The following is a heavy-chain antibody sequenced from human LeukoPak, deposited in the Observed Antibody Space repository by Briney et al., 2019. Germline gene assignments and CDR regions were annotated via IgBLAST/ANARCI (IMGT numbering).Heavy chain of an antibody. CDR1: GFTFSSYP. D-gene: IGHD4-11*01. CDR3: AKILSTVTSYYYGMDV. Sequence: PGGSLRLSCGASGFTFSSYPMSWVRQAPGKGLEWVSAISASGGSTYHADSVKGRFTISRDNSKNTLCLQMNSLRAEDTAVYYCAKILSTVTSYYYGMDVWGQGTTVTVS. V-gene: IGHV3-23*01. CDR2: ISASGGST. J-gene: IGHJ6*02.